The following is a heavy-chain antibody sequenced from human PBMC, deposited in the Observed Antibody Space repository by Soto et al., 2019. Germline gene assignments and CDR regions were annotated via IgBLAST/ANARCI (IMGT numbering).Heavy chain of an antibody. V-gene: IGHV4-31*03. D-gene: IGHD3-10*01. J-gene: IGHJ4*02. CDR3: ASARTYYYGSGTMVYFDY. CDR1: GGSISSGGYY. Sequence: SETLSLTCTVSGGSISSGGYYWGWIRQHPGKGLEWIGYIYYSGSTYYNPSLKSRVTISVDTSKNQFSLKLSSVTAADTAVYYCASARTYYYGSGTMVYFDYWGQGTLVTVSS. CDR2: IYYSGST.